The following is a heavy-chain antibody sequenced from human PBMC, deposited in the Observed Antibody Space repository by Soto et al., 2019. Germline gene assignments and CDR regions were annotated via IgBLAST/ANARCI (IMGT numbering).Heavy chain of an antibody. D-gene: IGHD3-3*01. CDR2: ISYDGSSK. J-gene: IGHJ4*02. CDR3: ARGFLEWLILGVAIDY. V-gene: IGHV3-30-3*01. CDR1: GFTFSSYA. Sequence: QVQLVESGGGVVQPGRSLRLSCAASGFTFSSYAMHWVRQAPGKGLEWVAVISYDGSSKYCADSVKGRFTISRDNSKNTLYLQMNSLRAEDTAVYYCARGFLEWLILGVAIDYWGQGTLVTVSS.